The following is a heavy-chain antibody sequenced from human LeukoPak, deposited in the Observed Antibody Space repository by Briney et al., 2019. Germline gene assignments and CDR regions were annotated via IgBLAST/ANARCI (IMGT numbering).Heavy chain of an antibody. CDR2: ISSNSGYI. V-gene: IGHV3-21*01. J-gene: IGHJ6*02. Sequence: GGSLRLSCAASGFTFSIYTMNWARQAPGKGLEWVSSISSNSGYINSADSLKGRFTVSRDNAKNSLSLQLNSLRAEDTAVYYCARSNDCSTTSCYGGMDVWGQGTTVTVSS. D-gene: IGHD2-2*01. CDR1: GFTFSIYT. CDR3: ARSNDCSTTSCYGGMDV.